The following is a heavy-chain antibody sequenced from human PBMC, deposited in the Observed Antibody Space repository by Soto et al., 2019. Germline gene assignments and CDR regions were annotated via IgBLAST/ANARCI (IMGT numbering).Heavy chain of an antibody. CDR1: GFTFSDYG. Sequence: PGGSLRLSCAASGFTFSDYGMHWVRQPPGKGLEWLASIWDDGDKKIYGDSVKGRFTASRDNSKGTLYLEMDSLRAEDTAVYYCTTWRSRFNFAYWGQGALVTVSS. D-gene: IGHD1-26*01. CDR2: IWDDGDKK. CDR3: TTWRSRFNFAY. J-gene: IGHJ4*02. V-gene: IGHV3-30*02.